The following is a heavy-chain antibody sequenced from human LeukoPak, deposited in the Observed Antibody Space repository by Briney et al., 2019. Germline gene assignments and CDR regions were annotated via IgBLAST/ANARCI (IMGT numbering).Heavy chain of an antibody. D-gene: IGHD4-23*01. Sequence: SVKVSCKASGYTFTNNYLHWVRQAPGQGLEWMGGITPMFGTAVYAQKFQGRVTITAVESMSTAYMELSSLRSEDTAIYYCARGWLAETTVVTPYNYWGQGTLVTVSS. J-gene: IGHJ4*02. CDR3: ARGWLAETTVVTPYNY. V-gene: IGHV1-69*13. CDR1: GYTFTNNY. CDR2: ITPMFGTA.